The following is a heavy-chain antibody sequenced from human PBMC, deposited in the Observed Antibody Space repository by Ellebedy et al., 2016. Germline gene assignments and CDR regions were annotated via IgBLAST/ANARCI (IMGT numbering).Heavy chain of an antibody. Sequence: GESLKISCAASGFSFSDCAMAWVRQAPGKGLEWVSTISGGGGNTYYADSVKGRFTFSRDNSKNTVYLQMNSLRAEDTAVYYCAKFHRTSGYLGNDFDSWGQGTLVTVSS. V-gene: IGHV3-23*01. CDR1: GFSFSDCA. J-gene: IGHJ4*02. CDR3: AKFHRTSGYLGNDFDS. D-gene: IGHD3-9*01. CDR2: ISGGGGNT.